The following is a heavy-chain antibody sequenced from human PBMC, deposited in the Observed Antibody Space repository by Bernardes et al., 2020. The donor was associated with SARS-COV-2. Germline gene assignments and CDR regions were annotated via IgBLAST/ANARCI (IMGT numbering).Heavy chain of an antibody. Sequence: SLTCSVSGYSISSGYYWGWIRQPPGKGLAWIGSIHHGGKTYYNPSLKSRSTISVDTSKNQFSLRLNSVTAADTAVYYCAREWYCSSTTCLYYFEYWGQGTLVTVSS. V-gene: IGHV4-38-2*02. CDR1: GYSISSGYY. CDR2: IHHGGKT. D-gene: IGHD2-2*01. CDR3: AREWYCSSTTCLYYFEY. J-gene: IGHJ4*02.